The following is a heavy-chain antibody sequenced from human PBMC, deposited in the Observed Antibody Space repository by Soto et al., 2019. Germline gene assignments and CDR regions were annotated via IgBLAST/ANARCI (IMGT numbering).Heavy chain of an antibody. Sequence: ASVKVSCKASGYTFTGYYMHWVRQAPGQGLEWMGWINPNSGGTNYAQKFQGWVTMTRDTSISTAYMELSRLRSDDTAVYYCAGAGYGDYGDYFAYWGRGTWETVSS. D-gene: IGHD4-17*01. J-gene: IGHJ4*02. CDR2: INPNSGGT. V-gene: IGHV1-2*04. CDR3: AGAGYGDYGDYFAY. CDR1: GYTFTGYY.